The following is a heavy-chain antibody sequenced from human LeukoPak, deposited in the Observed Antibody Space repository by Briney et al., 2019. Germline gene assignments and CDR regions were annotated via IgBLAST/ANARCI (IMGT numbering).Heavy chain of an antibody. CDR3: ATVSLAGGAFDI. J-gene: IGHJ3*02. D-gene: IGHD6-19*01. Sequence: ASVKVSCKVSGYTLTELSMHWVRQAPGKGLEWMGGFDPEDGETIYAQKFQGRVTMTEDTSTDTAYMELSSLRSEDTAVYYCATVSLAGGAFDIWGQGTMVTVSS. V-gene: IGHV1-24*01. CDR1: GYTLTELS. CDR2: FDPEDGET.